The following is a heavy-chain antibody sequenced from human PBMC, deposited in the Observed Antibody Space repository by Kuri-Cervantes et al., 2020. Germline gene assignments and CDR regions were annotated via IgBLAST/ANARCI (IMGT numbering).Heavy chain of an antibody. J-gene: IGHJ4*02. V-gene: IGHV3-30*18. D-gene: IGHD6-19*01. CDR2: IWYDGSNK. CDR3: AKDADSSPYYFDY. CDR1: GFTFSSYG. Sequence: LSLTCAASGFTFSSYGMHWVRQAPGKGLEWVAVIWYDGSNKYYADSVKGRFTISRDNSKNTLYLQMNSLRAEDTAVYYCAKDADSSPYYFDYWGQGTLVTVSS.